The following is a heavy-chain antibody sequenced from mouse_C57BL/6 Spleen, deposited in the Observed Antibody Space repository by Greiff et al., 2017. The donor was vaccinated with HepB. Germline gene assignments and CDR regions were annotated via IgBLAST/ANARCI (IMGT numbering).Heavy chain of an antibody. D-gene: IGHD1-1*02. CDR2: IHPNSGST. CDR1: GYTFTSYW. CDR3: ARRAMDRVFAY. V-gene: IGHV1-64*01. Sequence: QVQLQQPGAELVKPGASVKLSCKASGYTFTSYWMHWVKQRPGQGLEWIGMIHPNSGSTNYNEKFKSKATLTVDKSSSTAYMQLSSLTSEDSAVYYCARRAMDRVFAYWGQGTLVTVSA. J-gene: IGHJ3*01.